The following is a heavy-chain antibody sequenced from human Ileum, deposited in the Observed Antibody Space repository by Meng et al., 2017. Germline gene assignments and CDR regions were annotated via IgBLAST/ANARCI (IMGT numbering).Heavy chain of an antibody. CDR1: GYTFTSYD. CDR3: PRVVDNEFDY. Sequence: ASVKVSCKASGYTFTSYDINWLRQATGQGLEWMGWMNPNSGNTDYAQKFQGRVTMTRDTSISTAYMELSSLRSEDTAVYFCPRVVDNEFDYWGQGTPVTVSS. V-gene: IGHV1-8*01. CDR2: MNPNSGNT. J-gene: IGHJ4*02. D-gene: IGHD2-8*01.